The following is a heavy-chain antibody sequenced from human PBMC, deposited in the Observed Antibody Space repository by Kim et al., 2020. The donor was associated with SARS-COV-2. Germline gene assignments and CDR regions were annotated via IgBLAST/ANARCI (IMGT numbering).Heavy chain of an antibody. D-gene: IGHD2-2*01. Sequence: GGSLRLSCAASGFTFGHFGMNWVRQAPGKGLEWVSAIAARGTTSYADSVEGRFAISRDNSKNTLYLKMTNLRSEDTAIYYCAKAFCTSSTCYVPGIFDYWGQGTLVTVSS. CDR3: AKAFCTSSTCYVPGIFDY. CDR1: GFTFGHFG. J-gene: IGHJ4*02. V-gene: IGHV3-23*01. CDR2: IAARGTT.